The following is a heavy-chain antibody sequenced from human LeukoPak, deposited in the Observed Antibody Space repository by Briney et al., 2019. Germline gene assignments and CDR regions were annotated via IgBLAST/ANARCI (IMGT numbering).Heavy chain of an antibody. V-gene: IGHV1-69*13. Sequence: GASVNVSCTASGGTFSSYAISWVRQAPGQGLEWMGGIIPIFGTANYAQKFQGRVTITADESTSTAYMELSSLRSEDTAVYYCARDSGHFRIAVAGTTYFDYWGQGTLVTVSS. J-gene: IGHJ4*02. CDR1: GGTFSSYA. D-gene: IGHD6-19*01. CDR3: ARDSGHFRIAVAGTTYFDY. CDR2: IIPIFGTA.